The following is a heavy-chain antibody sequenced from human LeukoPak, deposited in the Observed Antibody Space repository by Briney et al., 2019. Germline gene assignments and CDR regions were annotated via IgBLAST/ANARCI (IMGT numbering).Heavy chain of an antibody. J-gene: IGHJ4*02. CDR3: ARGAFGELLPFDY. V-gene: IGHV3-7*01. CDR2: IKQDGSEK. D-gene: IGHD3-10*01. Sequence: PGGSLRLSCAASGFTFSSYWMSWVRQAPGKGLEWVANIKQDGSEKYYVDSVKGRFTISRDNAKNSLYLQMNSLRAEDTAVYYCARGAFGELLPFDYWGQGTLVTVSS. CDR1: GFTFSSYW.